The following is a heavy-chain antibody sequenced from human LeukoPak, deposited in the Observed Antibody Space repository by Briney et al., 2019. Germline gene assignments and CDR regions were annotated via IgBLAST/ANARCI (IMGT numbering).Heavy chain of an antibody. V-gene: IGHV1-2*02. D-gene: IGHD2-2*01. CDR3: ARGFVVVPAAIPLQLWWY. J-gene: IGHJ4*02. Sequence: ASVKVSCKASGYTFTGYYMHWVRQAPGQGLEWVGWINPNSGGTNYAQKFQGRVTMTRDTSISTAYMELSRLRSDDTAVYYCARGFVVVPAAIPLQLWWYWGQGTPVTVSS. CDR2: INPNSGGT. CDR1: GYTFTGYY.